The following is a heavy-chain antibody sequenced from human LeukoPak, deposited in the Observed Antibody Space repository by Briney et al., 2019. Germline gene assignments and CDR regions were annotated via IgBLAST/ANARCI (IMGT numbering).Heavy chain of an antibody. CDR1: GGTFSSYA. CDR2: IIPIFDTS. D-gene: IGHD2-2*01. V-gene: IGHV1-69*13. J-gene: IGHJ3*02. CDR3: AREIVVVPAASGAPDAFDI. Sequence: ASVKVSCKASGGTFSSYAITWVRQAPGQGLEWMGGIIPIFDTSNYAQKFQGRVTITADESTSTAYMELSSLRSEDTAVYYCAREIVVVPAASGAPDAFDIWGQGTMVTVSS.